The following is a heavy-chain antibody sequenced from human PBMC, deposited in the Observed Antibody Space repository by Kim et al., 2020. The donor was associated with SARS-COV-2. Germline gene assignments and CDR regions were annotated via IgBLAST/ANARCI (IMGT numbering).Heavy chain of an antibody. Sequence: SVKVSCKASGYTFTGYYMHWVRQAPGQGLEWMGRTNPNSGGTNYAQKFQGRVTMTRDTSMDTAYIELSRLRSDDTAVYYCARDLSALDDYWCQGTLVTVS. J-gene: IGHJ4*02. CDR3: ARDLSALDDY. V-gene: IGHV1-2*06. CDR2: TNPNSGGT. CDR1: GYTFTGYY.